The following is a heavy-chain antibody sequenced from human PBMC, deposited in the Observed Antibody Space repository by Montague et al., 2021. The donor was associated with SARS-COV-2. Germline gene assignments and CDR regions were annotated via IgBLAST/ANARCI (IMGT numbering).Heavy chain of an antibody. Sequence: SDTLSLTCAVSGGSISSSNWWSWVRQPPGKGLEWIGEIYHSGSTNYNPSLKSRVTISENKSKNQFSLKLSSVTAADTAVYYCVRVTGLILTDPFDYWGQGNLVTVSS. CDR1: GGSISSSNW. CDR3: VRVTGLILTDPFDY. CDR2: IYHSGST. J-gene: IGHJ4*02. D-gene: IGHD3-9*01. V-gene: IGHV4-4*02.